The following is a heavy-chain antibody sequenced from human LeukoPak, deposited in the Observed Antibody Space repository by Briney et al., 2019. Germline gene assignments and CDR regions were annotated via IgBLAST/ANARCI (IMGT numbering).Heavy chain of an antibody. V-gene: IGHV4-34*01. CDR1: GGSFSGYY. J-gene: IGHJ4*02. CDR2: INHSGST. CDR3: ARLPYYYDSSGSDY. D-gene: IGHD3-22*01. Sequence: PSETLSLTCAVYGGSFSGYYWSWIRQPPGKGLEWIGEINHSGSTNYNPSLKSRVTISVDTSKNQFSLKLSSVTAADTAVYYCARLPYYYDSSGSDYWGLGTLVTVSS.